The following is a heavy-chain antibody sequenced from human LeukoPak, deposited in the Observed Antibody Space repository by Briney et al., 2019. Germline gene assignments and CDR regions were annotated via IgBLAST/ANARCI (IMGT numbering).Heavy chain of an antibody. J-gene: IGHJ6*03. V-gene: IGHV4-61*02. D-gene: IGHD4-17*01. Sequence: PSETLSLTCTVSGDSISSGDYYWSWIRQPAGKGLEWIGRISSSGSTNYNPSLKSRVTISVDTSKNQFSLKLSSVTAADTAVYYCARLCRTTVTTFPRVYYYYYMDVWAKGTTVTISS. CDR3: ARLCRTTVTTFPRVYYYYYMDV. CDR1: GDSISSGDYY. CDR2: ISSSGST.